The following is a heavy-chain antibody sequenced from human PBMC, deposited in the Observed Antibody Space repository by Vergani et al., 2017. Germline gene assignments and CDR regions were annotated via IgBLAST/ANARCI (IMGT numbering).Heavy chain of an antibody. V-gene: IGHV3-11*01. CDR2: ISSSGGST. CDR3: AKHYDFWSGYYRTYYFDY. Sequence: QVQLVESGGGLVKPGGSLRLSCAASGFTFSDYYMSWIRQAPGKGLEWVSYISSSGGSTYYADSVKGRFTISRDNSKNTLYLQMNSLRAEDTAVYYCAKHYDFWSGYYRTYYFDYWGQGTLVTVSS. CDR1: GFTFSDYY. D-gene: IGHD3-3*01. J-gene: IGHJ4*02.